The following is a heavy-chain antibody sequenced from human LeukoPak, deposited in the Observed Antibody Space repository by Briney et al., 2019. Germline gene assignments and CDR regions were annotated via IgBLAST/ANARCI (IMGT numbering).Heavy chain of an antibody. CDR2: IIPIFGTA. V-gene: IGHV1-69*05. D-gene: IGHD3-3*01. CDR3: ARTYYDFWSGYYYYYMDV. Sequence: ASVKVSCKASGGTFSSYAISWVRQAPGQGLEWMGGIIPIFGTANYAQKFQGRVTITTDESTSTAYMELSSLRSEDTAVYYRARTYYDFWSGYYYYYMDVWGKGTTVTVSS. J-gene: IGHJ6*03. CDR1: GGTFSSYA.